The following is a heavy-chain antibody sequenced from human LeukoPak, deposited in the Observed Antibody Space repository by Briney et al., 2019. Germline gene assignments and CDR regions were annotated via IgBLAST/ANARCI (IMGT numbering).Heavy chain of an antibody. V-gene: IGHV4-39*07. Sequence: SETLSLTCAVSGGSISSSSYYWGWIRQPPGKGLEWIGSIYYSGSTYYNPSLKSRVTISVDTSKNQFSLKLSSVTAEDTAVYYCAKEGKIVVAYYFDYWGQGTLVTVSS. J-gene: IGHJ4*02. CDR1: GGSISSSSYY. CDR3: AKEGKIVVAYYFDY. CDR2: IYYSGST. D-gene: IGHD3-22*01.